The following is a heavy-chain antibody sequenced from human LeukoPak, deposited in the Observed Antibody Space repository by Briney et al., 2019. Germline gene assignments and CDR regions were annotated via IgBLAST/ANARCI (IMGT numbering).Heavy chain of an antibody. V-gene: IGHV3-66*01. J-gene: IGHJ4*02. D-gene: IGHD1-26*01. CDR2: IYSGGSA. CDR3: ARDWGGRKRYDY. CDR1: GFTASSNY. Sequence: LAGGSLRLSCAASGFTASSNYMTWLRQAPGKGLEWVSIIYSGGSAYYTDSVKGRFTFSRDNSKNTLYLQMNSLRAEDTAVYYCARDWGGRKRYDYWGQGTLVTVSS.